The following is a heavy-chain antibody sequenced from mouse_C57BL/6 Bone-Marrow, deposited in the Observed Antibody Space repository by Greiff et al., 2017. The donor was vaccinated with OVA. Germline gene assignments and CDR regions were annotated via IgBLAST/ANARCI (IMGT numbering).Heavy chain of an antibody. J-gene: IGHJ1*03. CDR3: VRERGDGSHGYFDV. Sequence: EVKLMESGGGLVQPKGSLKLSCAASGFTFITYAMHWVRQAPGKGLEWVARIRSKSSNYATYYADSVKDRFTISRDDSQSMLYRQMNNLKTEDTAMYYSVRERGDGSHGYFDVWGTGTTVTVSS. CDR1: GFTFITYA. V-gene: IGHV10-3*01. D-gene: IGHD2-3*01. CDR2: IRSKSSNYAT.